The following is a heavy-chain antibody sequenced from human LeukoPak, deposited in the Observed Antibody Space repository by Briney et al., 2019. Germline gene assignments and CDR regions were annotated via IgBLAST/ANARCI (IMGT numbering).Heavy chain of an antibody. D-gene: IGHD3-16*01. CDR3: AKDNYGGVYAS. CDR2: ISDVVAHT. Sequence: GGSLRLSCAASGFIFRNFGMSWIRQAPGKGLEWVSHISDVVAHTWYADSVKGRFIISRDNSNNRVFLQMNSLRPEDAALYYCAKDNYGGVYASWGQGTLVTVSS. V-gene: IGHV3-23*01. J-gene: IGHJ5*02. CDR1: GFIFRNFG.